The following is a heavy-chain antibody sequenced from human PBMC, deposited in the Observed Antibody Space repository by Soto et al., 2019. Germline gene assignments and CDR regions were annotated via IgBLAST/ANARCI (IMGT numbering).Heavy chain of an antibody. V-gene: IGHV1-18*01. Sequence: ASVKVSCKASGFTFTSYAISWVRQAPGQGLEWMGWISAYNGNTNYAQKLQGRVTMTTDTSTSTAYMELRSLRSDDTAVYYCARGGYDLIYYYYYYGMDVWGQGTTVTVSS. CDR2: ISAYNGNT. CDR3: ARGGYDLIYYYYYYGMDV. D-gene: IGHD5-12*01. J-gene: IGHJ6*02. CDR1: GFTFTSYA.